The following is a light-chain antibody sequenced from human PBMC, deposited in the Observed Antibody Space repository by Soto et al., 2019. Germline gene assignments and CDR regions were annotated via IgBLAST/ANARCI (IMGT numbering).Light chain of an antibody. CDR3: QQSYSTPRIT. CDR1: QTIRSW. V-gene: IGKV1-39*01. Sequence: DIQMTQYPSTLSCSVGDRVTITCRASQTIRSWLAWYQQKPGKAPKLLIYAASSLQSGVPSRFSGSGSGTDFTLTISSLQPEDFATYYCQQSYSTPRITFGQGTRLEIK. CDR2: AAS. J-gene: IGKJ5*01.